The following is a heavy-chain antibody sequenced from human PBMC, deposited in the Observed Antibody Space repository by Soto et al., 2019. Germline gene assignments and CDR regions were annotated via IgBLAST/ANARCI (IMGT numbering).Heavy chain of an antibody. V-gene: IGHV4-31*03. J-gene: IGHJ5*02. CDR2: IYYSGST. D-gene: IGHD3-9*01. Sequence: PSETLSLTCTVSGGSISSGGYYWSWIRQHPGKGLEWIGYIYYSGSTYYNPSLKSRVTISVDTSKNRFSLKLSSVTAADTAVYYCARELRYFDWLSQGWFDPWGQGTLVTVSS. CDR1: GGSISSGGYY. CDR3: ARELRYFDWLSQGWFDP.